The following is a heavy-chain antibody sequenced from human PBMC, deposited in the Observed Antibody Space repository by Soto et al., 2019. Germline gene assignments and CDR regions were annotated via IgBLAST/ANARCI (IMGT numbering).Heavy chain of an antibody. V-gene: IGHV3-30*02. CDR2: ITSSGSYV. J-gene: IGHJ4*02. CDR1: GFTFSRNT. D-gene: IGHD3-10*01. CDR3: AKPTPTMVRGVIITGLFDY. Sequence: GGSLRLSCATSGFTFSRNTMNWVRQAPGKGLEWVASITSSGSYVYYADSVKGRFTISRDNSKNTLYLQMNSLRAEDTAVYYCAKPTPTMVRGVIITGLFDYWGQGTLVTVSS.